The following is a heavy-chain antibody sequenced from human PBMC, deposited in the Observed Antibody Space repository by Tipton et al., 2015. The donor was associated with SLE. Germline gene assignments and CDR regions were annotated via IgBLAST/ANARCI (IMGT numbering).Heavy chain of an antibody. CDR3: VREGSSWGGKFDN. CDR2: SSSSGHTF. J-gene: IGHJ4*02. CDR1: GFTFRTYE. Sequence: SLRLSCAASGFTFRTYEMNWVRQAPGKGLEWVSYSSSSGHTFYYADSVKGRFTISKDNAKNSLYLQMNSLRAEDTAVYYCVREGSSWGGKFDNWGQGTLVTVSS. V-gene: IGHV3-48*03. D-gene: IGHD6-13*01.